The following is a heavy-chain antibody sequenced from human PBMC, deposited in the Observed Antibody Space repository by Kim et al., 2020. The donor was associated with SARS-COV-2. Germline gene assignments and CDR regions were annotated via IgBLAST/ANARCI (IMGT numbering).Heavy chain of an antibody. D-gene: IGHD7-27*01. V-gene: IGHV3-30*18. CDR2: ISYDGSNK. J-gene: IGHJ6*03. Sequence: GGTLRLSCAASGFTFSSYGMHWVRQAPGKGLEWVAVISYDGSNKYYADSVKGRFTISRDNSKNTLYLQMNSLRAEDTAVYYCAKAANRYYYYYYMDVWGKGTTVTVSS. CDR3: AKAANRYYYYYYMDV. CDR1: GFTFSSYG.